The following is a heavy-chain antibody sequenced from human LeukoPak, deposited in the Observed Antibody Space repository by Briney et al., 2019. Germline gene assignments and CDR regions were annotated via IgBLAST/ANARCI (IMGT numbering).Heavy chain of an antibody. J-gene: IGHJ4*02. Sequence: GGSLRLSCAASGFTFSSYAMHWVRQAPGKGLEYVSAISSNGGSTYYANSVKGRLTISRDNSKNTLYLQMGSLRAEDMAVYYCARDLGGSLFDYWGQGTLVTVSS. CDR1: GFTFSSYA. CDR2: ISSNGGST. D-gene: IGHD1-26*01. V-gene: IGHV3-64*01. CDR3: ARDLGGSLFDY.